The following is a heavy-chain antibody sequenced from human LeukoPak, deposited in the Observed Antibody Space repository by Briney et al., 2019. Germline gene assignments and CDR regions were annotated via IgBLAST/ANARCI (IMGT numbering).Heavy chain of an antibody. J-gene: IGHJ4*02. CDR3: ARGYCTSSSCYNDY. CDR1: GGSISSGG. V-gene: IGHV3-30*03. Sequence: PSETLSLTCTVSGGSISSGGYYWSWIRQAPGKGLEWVATMSFDVNNKYYADSVRGRFTISRDNSKNTLYLQMNSLRAEDTAVYSCARGYCTSSSCYNDYWGQGTLVTVSS. CDR2: MSFDVNNK. D-gene: IGHD2-2*02.